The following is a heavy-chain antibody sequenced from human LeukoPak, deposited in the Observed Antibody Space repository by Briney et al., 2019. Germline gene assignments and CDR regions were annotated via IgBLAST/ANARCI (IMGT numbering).Heavy chain of an antibody. V-gene: IGHV3-74*01. D-gene: IGHD1-26*01. J-gene: IGHJ5*02. CDR1: GFNFGSYW. CDR3: ATDLSGSEDR. Sequence: GGSLRLSCVVSGFNFGSYWMHWXRQVPGKGXXWVSRXXTDGRTTDYAXXVXGRFTISRDNAKNTLYLQMNSLRVDDTALYYCATDLSGSEDRWGQGTLVTVSS. CDR2: XXTDGRTT.